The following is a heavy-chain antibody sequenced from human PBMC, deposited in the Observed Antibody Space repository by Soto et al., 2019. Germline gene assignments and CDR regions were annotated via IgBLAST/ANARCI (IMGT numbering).Heavy chain of an antibody. CDR2: IIPIFETS. CDR3: ARPLSCISSDCYYANDAFSI. J-gene: IGHJ3*02. Sequence: QVQLVQSGPEVKKPGSSVRVSCKASGGTFSSHVVTWVRQAPGQGLEWMGGIIPIFETSNYAQKFQGRVSITADESTNTAYLELRRLTFEDTSVYYCARPLSCISSDCYYANDAFSIWGQGTVVTVSS. CDR1: GGTFSSHV. V-gene: IGHV1-69*01. D-gene: IGHD2-2*01.